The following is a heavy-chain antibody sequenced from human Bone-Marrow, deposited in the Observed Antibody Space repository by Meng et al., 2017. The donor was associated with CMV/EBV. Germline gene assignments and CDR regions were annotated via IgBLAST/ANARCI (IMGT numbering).Heavy chain of an antibody. D-gene: IGHD2-2*01. CDR2: ISYDGSNK. Sequence: LIGYGMPWVRQAPGKGLEWVAVISYDGSNKYYADSVKGRFTISRDNSKDTLYLQMNSLRFEDTAVYYCAKDLPTEIVVVPAATALDYWGRGTLVTVSS. CDR3: AKDLPTEIVVVPAATALDY. CDR1: LIGYG. V-gene: IGHV3-30*18. J-gene: IGHJ4*02.